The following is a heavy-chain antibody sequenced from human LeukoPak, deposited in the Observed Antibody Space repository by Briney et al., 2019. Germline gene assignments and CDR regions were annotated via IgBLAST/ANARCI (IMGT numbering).Heavy chain of an antibody. CDR2: MYYSGST. D-gene: IGHD2-15*01. CDR1: GGSVSSASNY. Sequence: PSETLSLTCTVSGGSVSSASNYWSWIRQPPGKGLEWIGSMYYSGSTSYNPCLKSRVTISADTSKNQFSLKLSSVTAADTAVYYCARDPGYCSGGSCGNFDYWGQGTLVTVSS. CDR3: ARDPGYCSGGSCGNFDY. V-gene: IGHV4-61*01. J-gene: IGHJ4*02.